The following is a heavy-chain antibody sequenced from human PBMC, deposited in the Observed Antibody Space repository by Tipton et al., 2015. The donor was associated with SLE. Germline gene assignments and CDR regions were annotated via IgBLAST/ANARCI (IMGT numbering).Heavy chain of an antibody. CDR3: ARGYMVQGIYIYLDY. CDR1: GFTFSSFS. J-gene: IGHJ4*02. D-gene: IGHD3-10*01. Sequence: SLRLSCAGSGFTFSSFSMNWVRQAPGKGLGWVSSISRTNSYIYYADSVKGRFTISRDNAENSLYLQMNSLRAEDTAVYYCARGYMVQGIYIYLDYWGQGTLVTVSS. V-gene: IGHV3-21*03. CDR2: ISRTNSYI.